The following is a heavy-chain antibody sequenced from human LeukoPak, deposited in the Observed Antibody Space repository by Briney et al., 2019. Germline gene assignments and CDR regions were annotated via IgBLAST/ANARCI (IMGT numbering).Heavy chain of an antibody. CDR1: GGSISSYY. CDR2: IYSSGST. Sequence: SETLSLTCTVSGGSISSYYWNWVRQPPGKGLEWIGNIYSSGSTDYNPSLKSRVTISLDTSKFQFSLRLNPVTAADTAVYYCARADPNASGYFYRFNWFDPWGQGTLVTVSS. V-gene: IGHV4-59*01. J-gene: IGHJ5*02. D-gene: IGHD3-10*01. CDR3: ARADPNASGYFYRFNWFDP.